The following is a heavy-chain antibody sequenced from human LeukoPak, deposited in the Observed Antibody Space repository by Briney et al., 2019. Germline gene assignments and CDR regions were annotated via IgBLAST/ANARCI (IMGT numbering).Heavy chain of an antibody. CDR3: ARALVDTAMVTFGYYYYMDV. Sequence: SETLSLTCTVSGGSISSYYWSWIRQPAGKGLEWIGRIYTNGSTNYNPSLKSRVTMSVDTSKNQFSLKLSSVTAADTAVYYCARALVDTAMVTFGYYYYMDVWGKGTTVTVSS. J-gene: IGHJ6*03. V-gene: IGHV4-4*07. CDR1: GGSISSYY. CDR2: IYTNGST. D-gene: IGHD5-18*01.